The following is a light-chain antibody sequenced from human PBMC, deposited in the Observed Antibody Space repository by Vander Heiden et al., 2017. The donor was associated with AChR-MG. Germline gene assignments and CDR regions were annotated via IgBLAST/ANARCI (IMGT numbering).Light chain of an antibody. CDR1: SSDVGSYNL. J-gene: IGLJ2*01. V-gene: IGLV2-23*01. Sequence: QSALTQPAPVSGSPGQSITIPCTGTSSDVGSYNLVSWYQQHPGKAPKLMIYECSKRPSGVSNRFSGSKSGNTASLTISGLQAEDEADYYCCSYAGSSTPVVFGGGTKLTVL. CDR2: ECS. CDR3: CSYAGSSTPVV.